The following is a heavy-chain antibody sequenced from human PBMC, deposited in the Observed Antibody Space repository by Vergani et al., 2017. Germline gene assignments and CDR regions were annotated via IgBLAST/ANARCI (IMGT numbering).Heavy chain of an antibody. J-gene: IGHJ6*03. D-gene: IGHD2-15*01. CDR1: GGSISSSSYY. Sequence: QLQLQESGPGLVKPSETLSLTCTVSGGSISSSSYYWGWIRQPPGKGLEWIGSIYYSGSTYYNPSLKSRVTISVDTSKNQFSLKLSSVTAADTAVYYCARQTEDIVVVVAATYYYYYYMDVWGKGTTVTVSS. CDR3: ARQTEDIVVVVAATYYYYYYMDV. V-gene: IGHV4-39*01. CDR2: IYYSGST.